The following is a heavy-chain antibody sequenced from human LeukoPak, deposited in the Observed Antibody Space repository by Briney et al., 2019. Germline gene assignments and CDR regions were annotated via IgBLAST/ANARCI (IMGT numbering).Heavy chain of an antibody. J-gene: IGHJ4*02. CDR2: MTGPADTT. V-gene: IGHV3-23*01. CDR1: GLTFSTYA. CDR3: AKGAEIDH. Sequence: PGGSLRLSCAASGLTFSTYAITWVRQAPGEGPEWLSAMTGPADTTYYAESVKGRFIISRNYSKSMVYLQMNSLRVEDTAIYYCAKGAEIDHWGQGTLVTVSS.